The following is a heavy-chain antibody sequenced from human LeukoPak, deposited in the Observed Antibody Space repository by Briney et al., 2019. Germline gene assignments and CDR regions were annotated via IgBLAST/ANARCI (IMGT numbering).Heavy chain of an antibody. J-gene: IGHJ4*02. CDR1: GFTFSGYS. CDR2: ISISSNTI. CDR3: AGSTARLGY. V-gene: IGHV3-48*01. Sequence: GGSLRLSCLASGFTFSGYSMNWVRQAPGKGLEWVSYISISSNTINYADSVKGRFTISRDNSKNTLYLQMNSLRAEDTAVYYCAGSTARLGYWGQGTLVTVSS. D-gene: IGHD6-6*01.